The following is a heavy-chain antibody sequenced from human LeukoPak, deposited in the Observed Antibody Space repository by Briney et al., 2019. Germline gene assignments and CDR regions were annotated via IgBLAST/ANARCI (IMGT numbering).Heavy chain of an antibody. J-gene: IGHJ6*03. V-gene: IGHV4-34*01. Sequence: SETLSPTCAVYGESFSGYCWSWIRQPPGKGLEWIGEINHSGSTNYNPFLKSRVTISVDTSKNQFSLKLSSVTAADTAVYYCARSRRGLNIVVVPAAPHMDVWGKGTTVTVSS. CDR2: INHSGST. CDR3: ARSRRGLNIVVVPAAPHMDV. CDR1: GESFSGYC. D-gene: IGHD2-2*01.